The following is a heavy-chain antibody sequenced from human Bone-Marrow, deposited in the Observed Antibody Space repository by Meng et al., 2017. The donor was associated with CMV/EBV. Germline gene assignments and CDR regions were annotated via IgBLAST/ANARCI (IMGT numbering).Heavy chain of an antibody. V-gene: IGHV3-30*04. CDR3: ARDAVYAIRAY. Sequence: GESLKISCAASGFTFSSYAMHWVRQAPGKGLEWVAVISYDGSNKYYADSVKGRFTISRDNAKNSLYLQMHSLRAEDTAVYYCARDAVYAIRAYWGQGTLVTVSS. CDR1: GFTFSSYA. CDR2: ISYDGSNK. D-gene: IGHD2-8*01. J-gene: IGHJ4*02.